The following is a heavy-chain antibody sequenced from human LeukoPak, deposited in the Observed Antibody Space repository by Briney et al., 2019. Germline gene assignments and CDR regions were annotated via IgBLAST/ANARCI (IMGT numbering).Heavy chain of an antibody. V-gene: IGHV4-39*07. CDR2: IYHSGST. D-gene: IGHD2-2*01. CDR3: ARVFAEVVYCSSTSCYDHSFDP. J-gene: IGHJ5*02. Sequence: SETLSLTCTVSGGSISRSSYYWGWIRQPPGKGLEWIGSIYHSGSTYYNPSLKSRVTISVDRSKNQFSLKLSSMTAADTAAYYCARVFAEVVYCSSTSCYDHSFDPWGQGTLVTVSS. CDR1: GGSISRSSYY.